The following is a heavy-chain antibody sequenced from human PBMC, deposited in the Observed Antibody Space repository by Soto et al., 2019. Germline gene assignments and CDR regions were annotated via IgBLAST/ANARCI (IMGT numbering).Heavy chain of an antibody. Sequence: ASVKVSCKASGYTFTSYAMHWVRQAPGQRLEWMGWINAGNGNTKYSQKFQGRVTITRDTSASTAYMELSSLRSEDTAVYYCARDYGCSGGSCYSYNWFDPWGQGTLVTVSS. CDR1: GYTFTSYA. CDR2: INAGNGNT. J-gene: IGHJ5*02. D-gene: IGHD2-15*01. CDR3: ARDYGCSGGSCYSYNWFDP. V-gene: IGHV1-3*01.